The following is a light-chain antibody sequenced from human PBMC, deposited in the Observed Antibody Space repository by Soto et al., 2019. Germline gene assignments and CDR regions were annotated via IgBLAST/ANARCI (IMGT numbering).Light chain of an antibody. CDR1: QGISNY. Sequence: DIQMTQSPSSLSASIGDRITITCRASQGISNYVAWYQQKPGKVPKLLIYAASTLQSGVSSRFSGSGSGTDFTLTISSLQPEDVATYYCQKCDSAPFTFGPGTKVDIK. V-gene: IGKV1-27*01. CDR2: AAS. J-gene: IGKJ3*01. CDR3: QKCDSAPFT.